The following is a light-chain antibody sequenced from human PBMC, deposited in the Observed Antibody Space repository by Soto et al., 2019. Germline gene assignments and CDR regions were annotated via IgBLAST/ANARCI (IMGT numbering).Light chain of an antibody. V-gene: IGKV3-20*01. Sequence: DMVLTQSPGTLSLSPGERATLSCRASQSVSINLAWYQQKPGQAPRLLIYGASSRATGIPDRFSGSGSGTDFTLTISRLEPEDFAVYYCQQYDSSPITFGQGTRVEIK. J-gene: IGKJ5*01. CDR3: QQYDSSPIT. CDR1: QSVSIN. CDR2: GAS.